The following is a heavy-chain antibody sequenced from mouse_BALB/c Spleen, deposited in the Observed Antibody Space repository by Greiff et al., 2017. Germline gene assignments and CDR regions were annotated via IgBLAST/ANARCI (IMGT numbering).Heavy chain of an antibody. CDR3: NGGEAWFAY. CDR1: GFNIKDYY. CDR2: IDPENGDT. V-gene: IGHV14-4*02. Sequence: EVKLQQSGAELVRSGASVKLSCTASGFNIKDYYMHWVKQRPEQGLEWIGWIDPENGDTEYAPKFQGKATMTADTSSNTAYLQLSSLTSEDTAVYYCNGGEAWFAYWGQGTLVTVSA. J-gene: IGHJ3*01.